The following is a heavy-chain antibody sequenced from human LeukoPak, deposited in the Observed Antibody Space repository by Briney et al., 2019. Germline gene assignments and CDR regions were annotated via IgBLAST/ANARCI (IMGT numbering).Heavy chain of an antibody. V-gene: IGHV6-1*01. CDR1: GDSVSSNSAA. Sequence: SQTLSLTCAISGDSVSSNSAAWNWIRQSPSRGLEWLGRTYYGLKSSNDYAVSVKSRITIKPDTSKNQFSLQLNSVTPDDTGVYYCARLVGGCPDYWGQGTLVTVSS. D-gene: IGHD2-21*01. J-gene: IGHJ4*02. CDR2: TYYGLKSSN. CDR3: ARLVGGCPDY.